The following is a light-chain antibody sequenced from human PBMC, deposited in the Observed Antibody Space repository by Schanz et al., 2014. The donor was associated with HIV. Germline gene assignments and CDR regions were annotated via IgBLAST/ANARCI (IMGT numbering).Light chain of an antibody. V-gene: IGKV1-39*01. Sequence: DIQMTQSPASLSAFLGARVTITCRARENVNTYVNWYQHKPGKAPNLLMYDGSTPQSGVPSRFSGRGSGTDFALTISSVQPEDFATYYCQQAYDPPFTFGGGTKV. CDR1: ENVNTY. CDR2: DGS. J-gene: IGKJ4*01. CDR3: QQAYDPPFT.